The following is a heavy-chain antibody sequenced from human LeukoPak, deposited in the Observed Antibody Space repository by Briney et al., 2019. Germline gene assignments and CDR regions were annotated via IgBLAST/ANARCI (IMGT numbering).Heavy chain of an antibody. CDR3: ARAGVIRNAFDI. J-gene: IGHJ3*02. CDR2: INHSGST. V-gene: IGHV4-34*01. CDR1: GGSFSGYY. Sequence: PWETLSLTCAVYGGSFSGYYWSWIRQPPGKGLEWIGEINHSGSTNYNPSLKSRVTISVDTSKNQFSLKLSSVTAADTAVYYCARAGVIRNAFDIWGQGTMVTVSS. D-gene: IGHD1-1*01.